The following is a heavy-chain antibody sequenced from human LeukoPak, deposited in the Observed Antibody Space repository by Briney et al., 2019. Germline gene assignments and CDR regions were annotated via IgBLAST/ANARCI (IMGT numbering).Heavy chain of an antibody. V-gene: IGHV3-23*01. CDR2: ISASGGST. CDR1: GFTFSTYA. CDR3: VKVYYYMDV. J-gene: IGHJ6*03. Sequence: PGGSLRLSCAASGFTFSTYAMSWVRQAPGKGLEWVLSISASGGSTYYADSVKGRFTISRDNSKNTLYLQMNSLRAEDTAVYYCVKVYYYMDVWGKGTTVTVS.